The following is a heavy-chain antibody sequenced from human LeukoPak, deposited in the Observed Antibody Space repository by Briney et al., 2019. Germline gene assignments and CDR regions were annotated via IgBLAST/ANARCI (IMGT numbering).Heavy chain of an antibody. Sequence: GGSLRLSCAASGFTFSDHFMDWVRQAPGKGLEWVGRIRKKPNSYTTEYAASVEGRFTFSRDDLKNSLYLQMNSLEAEDTGVYYCARVSATTGATDALDFWGQGTMVTVSS. V-gene: IGHV3-72*01. CDR3: ARVSATTGATDALDF. CDR2: IRKKPNSYTT. CDR1: GFTFSDHF. J-gene: IGHJ3*01. D-gene: IGHD1-1*01.